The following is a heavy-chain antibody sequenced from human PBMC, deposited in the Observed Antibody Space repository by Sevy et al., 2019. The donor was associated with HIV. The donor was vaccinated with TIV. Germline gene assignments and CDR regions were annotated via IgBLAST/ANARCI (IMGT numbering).Heavy chain of an antibody. Sequence: GGSLRLSCAASGIAFSTYAMFWVRQAPGKGLEWVASISASGYITYYADSVKGRFTLSGDNSRNTLYLQMNCLTADDTAVYYCARDSSDVYYYDTSATVDYWGQGTLVTVSS. CDR2: ISASGYIT. D-gene: IGHD3-22*01. J-gene: IGHJ4*02. CDR1: GIAFSTYA. V-gene: IGHV3-23*01. CDR3: ARDSSDVYYYDTSATVDY.